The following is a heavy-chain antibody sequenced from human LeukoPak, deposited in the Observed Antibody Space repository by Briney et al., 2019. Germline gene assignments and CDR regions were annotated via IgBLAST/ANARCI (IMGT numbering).Heavy chain of an antibody. CDR2: IYYSGST. D-gene: IGHD2-15*01. CDR3: ARAGFGGVAADD. Sequence: PSETLSLTCTVSGGSISSYYWSWIRQPPGKGLEWIGYIYYSGSTNYNPSLKSRVTISVDTSKNQFSLKLSSVTAADTAVYYCARAGFGGVAADDWGQGTLVTVSS. J-gene: IGHJ4*02. V-gene: IGHV4-59*01. CDR1: GGSISSYY.